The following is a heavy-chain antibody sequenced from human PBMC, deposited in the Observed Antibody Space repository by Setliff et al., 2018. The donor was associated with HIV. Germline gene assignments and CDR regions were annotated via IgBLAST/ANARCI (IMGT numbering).Heavy chain of an antibody. D-gene: IGHD4-17*01. V-gene: IGHV3-21*01. Sequence: GGSLRLSCAASGFTFSSYSMNWVRQAPGKGLEWVSSISSSSSYIYYADSVKGRFTISRDNAKNSLYLQMNSLRAEDTAVYYCTREIRAGDYPPYNYYFYMDVWGKGTTVTVSS. CDR3: TREIRAGDYPPYNYYFYMDV. J-gene: IGHJ6*03. CDR1: GFTFSSYS. CDR2: ISSSSSYI.